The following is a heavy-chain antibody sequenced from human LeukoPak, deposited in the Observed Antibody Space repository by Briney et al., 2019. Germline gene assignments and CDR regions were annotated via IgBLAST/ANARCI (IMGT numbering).Heavy chain of an antibody. V-gene: IGHV4-30-2*02. CDR2: IYHSGST. CDR3: ARDLMYYYDSSGNAFDI. CDR1: GGSISSGGYS. J-gene: IGHJ3*02. D-gene: IGHD3-22*01. Sequence: SETLSLTCAVSGGSISSGGYSWSWIRQPPGKGLEWIGYIYHSGSTYYNPSLKSRVTISVDTSKNQFSLKLSSVTAADTAVYYCARDLMYYYDSSGNAFDIWGQRTMVTVSS.